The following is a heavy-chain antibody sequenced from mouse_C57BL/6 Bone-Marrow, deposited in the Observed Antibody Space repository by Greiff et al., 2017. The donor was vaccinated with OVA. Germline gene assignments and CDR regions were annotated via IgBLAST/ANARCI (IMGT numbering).Heavy chain of an antibody. CDR1: GYTFTSYW. CDR2: IHPNSGST. V-gene: IGHV1-64*01. J-gene: IGHJ4*01. Sequence: VQLQQPGAELVKPGASVKLSCKASGYTFTSYWMHWVKQRPGQGLEWIGMIHPNSGSTNYNEKFKSKATLTVDKSSSTAYMQLSSLTSEDSAVYYCARVYYGSSPLYAMDYWGQGTSVTVSS. D-gene: IGHD1-1*01. CDR3: ARVYYGSSPLYAMDY.